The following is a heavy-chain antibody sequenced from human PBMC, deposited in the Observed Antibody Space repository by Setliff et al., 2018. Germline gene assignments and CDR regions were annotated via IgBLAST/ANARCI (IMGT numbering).Heavy chain of an antibody. D-gene: IGHD3-10*01. CDR3: AKKASPYGSGSYYNEVWPPFDP. CDR2: IIPILGIA. Sequence: SVKVSCKASGYTFTSYGISWVRQAPGQGLEWMGGIIPILGIANYAQKFQGRVTITADESTSTAYMELSSLRSEDTAVYYCAKKASPYGSGSYYNEVWPPFDPWGQGTLVTVSS. V-gene: IGHV1-69*10. J-gene: IGHJ5*02. CDR1: GYTFTSYG.